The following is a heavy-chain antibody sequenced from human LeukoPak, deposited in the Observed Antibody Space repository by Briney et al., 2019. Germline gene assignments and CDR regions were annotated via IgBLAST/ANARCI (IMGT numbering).Heavy chain of an antibody. CDR2: IYSTGTT. J-gene: IGHJ5*02. Sequence: SETLSLTCTVPGGSMNQYYWSWIRQPAGKGLEWIGRIYSTGTTYYKPSLKSRVTMSVDTSHNQFFLKLNSVTAADTAVYYCAREARSGYEGFWSDPWGQGTVVTVSS. CDR1: GGSMNQYY. CDR3: AREARSGYEGFWSDP. V-gene: IGHV4-4*07. D-gene: IGHD5-12*01.